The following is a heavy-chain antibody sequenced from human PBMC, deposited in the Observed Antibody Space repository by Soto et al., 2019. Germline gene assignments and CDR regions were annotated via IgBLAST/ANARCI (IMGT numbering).Heavy chain of an antibody. CDR3: AREGWRTGTTRGPPDY. V-gene: IGHV4-31*03. CDR2: IYYSGST. J-gene: IGHJ4*02. CDR1: GGSISSYY. Sequence: TVSGGSISSYYWSWIRQHPGKGLEWIGYIYYSGSTYYNPSLKSRVTISVDTSKNQFSLKLSSVTAADTAVYYCAREGWRTGTTRGPPDYWGQGTLVTVSS. D-gene: IGHD1-7*01.